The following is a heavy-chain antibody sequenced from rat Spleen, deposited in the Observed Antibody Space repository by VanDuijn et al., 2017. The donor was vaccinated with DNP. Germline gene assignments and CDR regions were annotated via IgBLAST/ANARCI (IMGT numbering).Heavy chain of an antibody. J-gene: IGHJ2*01. CDR3: AGRPPPTRGPFDY. CDR1: GFIFSDHN. CDR2: ISNDGSNT. Sequence: EVQLVESGGGLVQPGRSLILSCTASGFIFSDHNMAWVRQAPKKGLEWVATISNDGSNTYYRDSVKGRFIISRNNARSTLYLQMNSLRSEDTATYYCAGRPPPTRGPFDYWGQGVTVTVSS. V-gene: IGHV5-7*01. D-gene: IGHD1-4*01.